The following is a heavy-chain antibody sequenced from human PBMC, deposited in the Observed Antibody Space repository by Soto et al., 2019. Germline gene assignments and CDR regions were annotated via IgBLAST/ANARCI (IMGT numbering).Heavy chain of an antibody. CDR3: ARDRHSYGPNYYYYYGMDV. J-gene: IGHJ6*02. CDR2: IYSGGST. Sequence: APGKGLEGVSVIYSGGSTYYADSVKGRFTISRDNSKNTLYLQMNSLRAEDTAVYYCARDRHSYGPNYYYYYGMDVWGQGTTVTVSS. V-gene: IGHV3-66*01. D-gene: IGHD5-18*01.